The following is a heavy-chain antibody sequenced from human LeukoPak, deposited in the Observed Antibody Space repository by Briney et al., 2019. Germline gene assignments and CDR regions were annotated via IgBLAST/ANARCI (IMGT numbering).Heavy chain of an antibody. J-gene: IGHJ4*02. Sequence: GGSLRLSCAASGFTFSSYTMNWVHQAPGKGLEWVSLISSSSSYIFYADSVKGRFTISRDNAKKSLYLQMNSLRAEDTAVYYCARPLSGTTDFDYWGQGTLVTVSS. CDR3: ARPLSGTTDFDY. V-gene: IGHV3-21*01. CDR1: GFTFSSYT. CDR2: ISSSSSYI. D-gene: IGHD1-20*01.